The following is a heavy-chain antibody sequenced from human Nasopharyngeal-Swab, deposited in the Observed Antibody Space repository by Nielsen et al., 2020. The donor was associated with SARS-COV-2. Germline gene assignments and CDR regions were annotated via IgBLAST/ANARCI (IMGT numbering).Heavy chain of an antibody. V-gene: IGHV3-23*01. J-gene: IGHJ4*02. CDR3: AKDLTFNY. CDR1: GFTFSSYV. Sequence: GESLKISCAASGFTFSSYVMSWVRQAPGKGLEWVSVISGSGGSTYYADSVKGRFTTSRDNSKNILYLQMNSLRAEDTAVYYCAKDLTFNYWGQGTLVTVSS. CDR2: ISGSGGST.